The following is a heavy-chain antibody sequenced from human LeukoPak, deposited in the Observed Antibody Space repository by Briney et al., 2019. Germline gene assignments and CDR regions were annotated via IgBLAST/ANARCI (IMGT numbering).Heavy chain of an antibody. J-gene: IGHJ4*02. CDR1: GFTFSSYA. CDR2: ISYDGSNK. V-gene: IGHV3-30*04. D-gene: IGHD3-10*01. CDR3: AGITMVRGATPGDY. Sequence: GGSLRLSCAASGFTFSSYAMHWARQAPGKGLEWVAVISYDGSNKYYADSVKGRFTISRDNSKNTLYLQMNSLRAEDTAVYYCAGITMVRGATPGDYWGQGTLVSVSS.